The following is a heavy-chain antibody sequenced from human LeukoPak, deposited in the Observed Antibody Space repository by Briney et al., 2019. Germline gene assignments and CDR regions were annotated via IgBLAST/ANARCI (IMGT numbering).Heavy chain of an antibody. Sequence: QPGGSLRLSCAASGFTFSSYAMSWVRQAPGKGLEWVSAISGSGGSTYYADSVKGRFTISRDNSKNTLYLQMNSLRAEDTAVYYCAITSGSYEDYFDYWGQGTLVTVSS. CDR1: GFTFSSYA. V-gene: IGHV3-23*01. CDR3: AITSGSYEDYFDY. CDR2: ISGSGGST. J-gene: IGHJ4*02. D-gene: IGHD3-10*01.